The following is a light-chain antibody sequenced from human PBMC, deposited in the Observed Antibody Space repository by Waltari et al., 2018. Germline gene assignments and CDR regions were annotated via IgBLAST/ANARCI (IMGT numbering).Light chain of an antibody. CDR3: SSYTSSNTLL. V-gene: IGLV2-14*03. Sequence: PALIRPPPVSGPFAQPSPTSCPEPTSDVGVNKYPSWYQKHPGKAPKLMIDDVCNRPSGVSHRVSGSKAGNTASLTISGLQAEDEADYYCSSYTSSNTLLFGGGTKLTVL. CDR2: DVC. J-gene: IGLJ3*02. CDR1: TSDVGVNKY.